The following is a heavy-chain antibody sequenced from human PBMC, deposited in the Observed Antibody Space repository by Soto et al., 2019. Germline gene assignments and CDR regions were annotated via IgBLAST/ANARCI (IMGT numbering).Heavy chain of an antibody. J-gene: IGHJ6*02. V-gene: IGHV3-13*05. Sequence: EVQLVESGGGLVQPGGSLRLSCAASGFTFNSYDMHWVRQVTGKDLEWVSAIGTAGAPYYPGSVKGRFTISRENAKNSLYLQMNSLRDGDTAVYYCARGSTYSGLDVWGQGTTVTVSS. CDR1: GFTFNSYD. CDR2: IGTAGAP. CDR3: ARGSTYSGLDV.